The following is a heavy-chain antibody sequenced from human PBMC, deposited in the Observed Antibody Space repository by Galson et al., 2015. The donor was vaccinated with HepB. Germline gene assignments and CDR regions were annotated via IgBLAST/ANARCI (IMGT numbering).Heavy chain of an antibody. CDR1: GFTFSSYW. D-gene: IGHD3-22*01. CDR2: IKQDGSEK. J-gene: IGHJ4*02. Sequence: SLRLSCAASGFTFSSYWMSWVRQAPGKGLEWVANIKQDGSEKYYVDSVKGRFTISRDNAKNSLYLQMNSLRAEDTAVYYCARVWYGTDSSGYYNGLTDCGFDYWGQGTLVTVSS. CDR3: ARVWYGTDSSGYYNGLTDCGFDY. V-gene: IGHV3-7*03.